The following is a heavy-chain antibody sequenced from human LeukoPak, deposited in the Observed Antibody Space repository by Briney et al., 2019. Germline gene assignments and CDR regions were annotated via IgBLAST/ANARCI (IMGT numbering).Heavy chain of an antibody. J-gene: IGHJ4*02. CDR2: ISASGDTT. V-gene: IGHV3-23*01. D-gene: IGHD3-9*01. CDR3: ARYLPMAGTESPLFDY. Sequence: GGSLRLSCAASGFTFSNSAMTWVRQSPGKGLEWVSDISASGDTTHYADSVKGRFTISRDNSKNMLFLQMNSLRAEDTAVYYCARYLPMAGTESPLFDYWGQGTLVTVSS. CDR1: GFTFSNSA.